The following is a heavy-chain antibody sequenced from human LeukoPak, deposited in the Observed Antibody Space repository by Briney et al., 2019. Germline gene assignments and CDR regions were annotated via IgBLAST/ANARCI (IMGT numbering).Heavy chain of an antibody. CDR1: GGSIDSYS. V-gene: IGHV4-59*01. CDR2: IYFTGST. D-gene: IGHD2-2*01. CDR3: PRVYQSAEYYFDY. J-gene: IGHJ4*02. Sequence: SETLSLTCTVSGGSIDSYSWSWVRQPPGKGLEWIGYIYFTGSTEYHPSLKSRVTLSLDTSKTQFSLKLTSVTAADTAEYYCPRVYQSAEYYFDYWGQGNLVSVSS.